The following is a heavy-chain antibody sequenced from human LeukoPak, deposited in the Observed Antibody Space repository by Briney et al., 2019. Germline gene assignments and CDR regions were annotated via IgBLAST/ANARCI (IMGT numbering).Heavy chain of an antibody. CDR1: GYSISSGYY. D-gene: IGHD3-10*01. Sequence: PSETLSLTCTVSGYSISSGYYWGWIRQPPGKGLEWIGSIYYSGSTYYNPSLKSRVTISVDTSKNQFSLKLSSVTAADTAVYYCARTSMVRGVIGYWGQGTLVTVSS. J-gene: IGHJ4*02. CDR2: IYYSGST. V-gene: IGHV4-38-2*02. CDR3: ARTSMVRGVIGY.